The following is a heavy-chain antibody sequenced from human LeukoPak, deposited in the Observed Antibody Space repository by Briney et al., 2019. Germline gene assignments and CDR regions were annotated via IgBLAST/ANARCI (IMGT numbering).Heavy chain of an antibody. CDR1: GFTFSSYG. J-gene: IGHJ4*02. CDR2: ISYDGSNK. D-gene: IGHD3-10*01. V-gene: IGHV3-30*18. Sequence: GGSLRLSCAASGFTFSSYGMHWVRQAPGKGLEWVAVISYDGSNKYYADSVKGRFTISRDNSKNTLYLQMNSLRAEDTAVYYCAKLGYYGSGSYYSSHFDYWGQGTLVTVSS. CDR3: AKLGYYGSGSYYSSHFDY.